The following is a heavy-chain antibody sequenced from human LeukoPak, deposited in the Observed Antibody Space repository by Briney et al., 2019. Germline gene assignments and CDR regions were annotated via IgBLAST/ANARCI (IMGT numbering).Heavy chain of an antibody. Sequence: GASVKVSCKASGYTFTGYYMHWVRQAPGQGLEWMGWINPNSGGTNYAQKFQGRVTMTRDTSISTAYMELSRLRSDDTAVYYCARDYYDSSGYYYVSLGDAFDIWGQGTMVTVSS. J-gene: IGHJ3*02. D-gene: IGHD3-22*01. CDR1: GYTFTGYY. CDR2: INPNSGGT. V-gene: IGHV1-2*02. CDR3: ARDYYDSSGYYYVSLGDAFDI.